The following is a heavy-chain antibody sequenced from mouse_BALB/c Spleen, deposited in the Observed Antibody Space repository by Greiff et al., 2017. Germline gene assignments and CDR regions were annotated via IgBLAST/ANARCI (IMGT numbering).Heavy chain of an antibody. CDR1: GYTFTSYW. J-gene: IGHJ2*01. Sequence: VKLMESGAELVKPGASVKLSCKTSGYTFTSYWIQWVKQRPGQGLGWIGEIFPGTGTTYYNEKFKGKATLTIDTSSSTAYMQLSSLTSEDSAVYFCARSDYGYDYWGQGTTLTVSS. CDR2: IFPGTGTT. V-gene: IGHV1S132*01. CDR3: ARSDYGYDY. D-gene: IGHD1-2*01.